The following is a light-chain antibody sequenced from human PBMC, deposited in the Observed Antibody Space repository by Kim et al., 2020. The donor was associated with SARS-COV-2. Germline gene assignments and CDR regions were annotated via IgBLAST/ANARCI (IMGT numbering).Light chain of an antibody. CDR3: QVWESSSDHVV. CDR2: YDT. V-gene: IGLV3-21*01. CDR1: NIERQS. Sequence: PGKTARHTGRGNNIERQSVHWYQQKPGHAHELVIHYDTNRPSAIPERFSGSNSGNPATLTISRVEAGDEADYYCQVWESSSDHVVFGGGTKVTVL. J-gene: IGLJ2*01.